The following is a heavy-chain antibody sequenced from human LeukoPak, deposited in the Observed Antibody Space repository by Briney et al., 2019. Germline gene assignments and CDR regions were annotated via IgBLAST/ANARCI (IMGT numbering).Heavy chain of an antibody. CDR1: EFTFNSYG. CDR2: IKVDGSEK. D-gene: IGHD3-3*01. V-gene: IGHV3-7*05. J-gene: IGHJ5*02. Sequence: GGSLRLSCAASEFTFNSYGMHWVRQAPGKGLEWVANIKVDGSEKYYVDSVKGRFTISRDNANNSLYVQMNSLRAEDTAVYYCARGGGGSGFLSWGQGILVTVSS. CDR3: ARGGGGSGFLS.